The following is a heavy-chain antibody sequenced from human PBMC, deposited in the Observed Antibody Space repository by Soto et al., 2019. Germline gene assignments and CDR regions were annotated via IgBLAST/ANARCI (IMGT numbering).Heavy chain of an antibody. Sequence: PSETLSLTCAVYGGSFSGYYWSWIRQPPGKGLEWIGEINHSGSTNYNPSLKSRVTISVDTSKNQLSLKLSSVTPDDTAVYYCARLIGNSWLDSWGQGTLVTVSS. J-gene: IGHJ5*01. V-gene: IGHV4-34*01. CDR1: GGSFSGYY. CDR2: INHSGST. CDR3: ARLIGNSWLDS. D-gene: IGHD2-8*01.